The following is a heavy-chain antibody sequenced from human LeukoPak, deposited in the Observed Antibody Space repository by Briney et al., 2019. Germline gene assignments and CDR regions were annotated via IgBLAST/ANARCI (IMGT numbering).Heavy chain of an antibody. Sequence: GEPLKISCKGSGYSFTNYWIGWVRQMPGKGLGWMGIIYPGDSDTRYSPSFQGQVTISADKSISTAYLQWSSLKASDTAMYYCARHGPSGYCSSTSCHIRDYYVDVWGTGTTVTVSS. CDR1: GYSFTNYW. CDR3: ARHGPSGYCSSTSCHIRDYYVDV. D-gene: IGHD2-2*02. V-gene: IGHV5-51*01. CDR2: IYPGDSDT. J-gene: IGHJ6*03.